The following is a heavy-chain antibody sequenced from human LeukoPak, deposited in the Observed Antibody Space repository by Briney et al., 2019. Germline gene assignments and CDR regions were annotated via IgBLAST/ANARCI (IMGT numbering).Heavy chain of an antibody. J-gene: IGHJ3*02. CDR3: ARAKCSSTSCLIPYDAFDI. V-gene: IGHV1-2*02. CDR1: GYTFTGYY. Sequence: ASVKVSCKASGYTFTGYYMHWVRQAPGQGLEWMGWINPNSGGTNYAQKFQGRVTMTRDTSISTAYMELSRLRSDDTAVYYCARAKCSSTSCLIPYDAFDIWGQGTMVTVSS. D-gene: IGHD2-2*01. CDR2: INPNSGGT.